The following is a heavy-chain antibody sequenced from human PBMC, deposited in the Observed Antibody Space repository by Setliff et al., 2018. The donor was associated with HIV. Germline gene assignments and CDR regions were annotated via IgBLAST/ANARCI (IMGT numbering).Heavy chain of an antibody. CDR3: APDFGDNWFDP. V-gene: IGHV1-69*06. CDR2: IIPVYHTT. J-gene: IGHJ5*02. D-gene: IGHD4-17*01. Sequence: SVKVSCKASGGAFTSYAFSWVRQAPGQGLEWMGRIIPVYHTTDYAPQFQGRVTITADKSTSTVYMDLSNLRSDDTATYYCAPDFGDNWFDPWGQGTLVTV. CDR1: GGAFTSYA.